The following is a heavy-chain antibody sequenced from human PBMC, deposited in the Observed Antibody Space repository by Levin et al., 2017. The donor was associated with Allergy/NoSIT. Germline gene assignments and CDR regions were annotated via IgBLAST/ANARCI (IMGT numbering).Heavy chain of an antibody. J-gene: IGHJ4*02. CDR1: GGSISSSISY. V-gene: IGHV4-39*01. CDR3: ARQCYDILTGYYNFDY. D-gene: IGHD3-9*01. CDR2: NYNSGST. Sequence: PGGSLRLSCTVSGGSISSSISYWGWIRQAPGKGLEWIGSNYNSGSTYYNPSLKSRVTTSVDTSKNQFSLKLSSVTAADTAVYYCARQCYDILTGYYNFDYWGQGTLVTVSS.